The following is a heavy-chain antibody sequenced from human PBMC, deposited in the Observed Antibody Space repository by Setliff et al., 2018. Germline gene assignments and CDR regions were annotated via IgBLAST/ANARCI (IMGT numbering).Heavy chain of an antibody. V-gene: IGHV4-34*01. D-gene: IGHD2-21*01. CDR3: ARGGDYCGGECYIPPPDSY. CDR1: GGSFSTYY. CDR2: INHSGST. J-gene: IGHJ4*02. Sequence: SETLSLTCAVYGGSFSTYYWIWIRQPPGKGLEWIGEINHSGSTYYNPSLNSRLTISVDTSKNQFSLKLSSVTAAYTAVYYCARGGDYCGGECYIPPPDSYWGQGTLVTVSS.